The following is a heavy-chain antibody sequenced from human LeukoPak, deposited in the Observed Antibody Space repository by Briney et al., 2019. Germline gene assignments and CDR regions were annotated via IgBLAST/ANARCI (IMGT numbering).Heavy chain of an antibody. CDR1: GDSISNHNYL. J-gene: IGHJ4*02. CDR3: AKTVPYSSGWRATFDH. Sequence: KSSETLSLTCTVSGDSISNHNYLWGWIRQTPGTGLEWIANIHYIGSTYYNPSLKSRVTISLDKSKNQFSLKVNSVTAADTAVYYCAKTVPYSSGWRATFDHWGQGTLVTVSS. D-gene: IGHD6-19*01. CDR2: IHYIGST. V-gene: IGHV4-39*01.